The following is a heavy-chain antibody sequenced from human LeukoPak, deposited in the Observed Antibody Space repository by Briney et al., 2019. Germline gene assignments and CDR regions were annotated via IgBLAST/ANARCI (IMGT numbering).Heavy chain of an antibody. V-gene: IGHV4-34*01. CDR3: ARGYYYDSSGHRYYFDY. Sequence: SETLSLTCAVYGGSFSGYYWSWIRQPPGKGLEWIGEINHSGSTNYNPSLKSRVTISVDTSKNQFSLKLSSVTAADTAVYYCARGYYYDSSGHRYYFDYWGQGTLVTVSS. J-gene: IGHJ4*02. CDR2: INHSGST. CDR1: GGSFSGYY. D-gene: IGHD3-22*01.